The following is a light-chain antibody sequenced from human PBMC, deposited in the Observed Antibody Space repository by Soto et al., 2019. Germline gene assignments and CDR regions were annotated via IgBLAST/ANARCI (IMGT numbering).Light chain of an antibody. V-gene: IGLV2-14*01. Sequence: QSALTQPASVSGSPGQSITVSCTVTSSDVGDYNYVSWYQHPPGKAPKLMLYEVSIRPSGVSNRFSGSKSGNTASLTISGLKAEDEADYYCTSYTSSSTYVFGTGTKLTVL. CDR3: TSYTSSSTYV. CDR1: SSDVGDYNY. CDR2: EVS. J-gene: IGLJ1*01.